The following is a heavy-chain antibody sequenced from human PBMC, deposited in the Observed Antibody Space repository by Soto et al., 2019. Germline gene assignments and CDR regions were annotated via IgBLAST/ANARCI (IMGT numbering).Heavy chain of an antibody. V-gene: IGHV3-23*01. CDR1: GFTFAAYA. J-gene: IGHJ5*02. CDR2: ISSRGSST. D-gene: IGHD4-4*01. Sequence: GGSLRLACAASGFTFAAYAMTWVRQAPGGGLEWVSGISSRGSSTYYADSVKGRFAVSRDNSKNTLYLQMSSLRAEDTAVYYCANLTTFTTPHNLFAPRGQRTLVPVSA. CDR3: ANLTTFTTPHNLFAP.